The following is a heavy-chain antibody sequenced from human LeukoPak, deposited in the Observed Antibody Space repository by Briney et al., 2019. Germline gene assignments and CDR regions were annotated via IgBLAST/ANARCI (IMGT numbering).Heavy chain of an antibody. V-gene: IGHV3-30*18. J-gene: IGHJ4*02. Sequence: GGSLRLSCAASGFIFSSYGMHWVRQAPGKGLEWVSVISYDGVNKYYADSVKGRFTISRDNSKNTLYLQMNSLRAEDTAVYYCAKDMIGGYCSGGSCYRPPSIWGQGTLVTVSS. CDR2: ISYDGVNK. CDR1: GFIFSSYG. D-gene: IGHD2-15*01. CDR3: AKDMIGGYCSGGSCYRPPSI.